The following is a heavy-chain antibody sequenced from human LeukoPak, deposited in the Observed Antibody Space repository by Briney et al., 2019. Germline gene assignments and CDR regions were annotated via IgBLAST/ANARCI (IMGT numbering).Heavy chain of an antibody. Sequence: PSETLSLTCAVYGGSFSGYYWSWIRQPPGKGLEWIGEINHSGSTNYNPSLKSRVTISVDTSKNQFSLKLSSVTAADTAVYYCAREDSTIDAFDIWGQGTMVTVSS. CDR2: INHSGST. V-gene: IGHV4-34*01. CDR1: GGSFSGYY. CDR3: AREDSTIDAFDI. J-gene: IGHJ3*02. D-gene: IGHD3-9*01.